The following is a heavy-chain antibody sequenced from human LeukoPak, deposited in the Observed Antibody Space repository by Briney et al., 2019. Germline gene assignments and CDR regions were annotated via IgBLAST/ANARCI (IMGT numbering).Heavy chain of an antibody. CDR3: ARDSPSYYYYMDV. CDR1: GFTFSSYW. J-gene: IGHJ6*03. V-gene: IGHV3-7*01. Sequence: GGSLRLSCAASGFTFSSYWMSWVRQAPGKGLEWVANIKQDGSEKYYVDSVKGRFTISRDNAKNSLYLQMNSLRAEDTAVYYCARDSPSYYYYMDVWGKGTTVTVSS. CDR2: IKQDGSEK.